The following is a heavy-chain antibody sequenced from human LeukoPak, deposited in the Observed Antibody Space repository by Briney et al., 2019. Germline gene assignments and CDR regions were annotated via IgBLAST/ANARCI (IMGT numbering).Heavy chain of an antibody. J-gene: IGHJ4*02. CDR3: MYPTRFPRF. CDR2: ITPDTSDI. CDR1: GFTFGGYY. V-gene: IGHV3-11*06. D-gene: IGHD1/OR15-1a*01. Sequence: GGSLRLSCETSGFTFGGYYMTWIRQAPGKGLEFISYITPDTSDITYADSVKGRFTISRDNAKNSLYLQMNSLRAEDTAVYYFMYPTRFPRFWGQGALVTVSS.